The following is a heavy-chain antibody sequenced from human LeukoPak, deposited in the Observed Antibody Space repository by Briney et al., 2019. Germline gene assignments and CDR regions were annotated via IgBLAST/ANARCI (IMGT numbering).Heavy chain of an antibody. CDR3: AREGLTTAYWYFDL. CDR2: IYYSGST. V-gene: IGHV4-31*03. Sequence: PSETLSLTCTVSGGSIRSGGYYWSWIRQHPGKGLEWIGYIYYSGSTYYNPSLKSRVTISVDTSKNQFSLKLSSVTAADTAVYDCAREGLTTAYWYFDLWGRGTLVTVSS. J-gene: IGHJ2*01. D-gene: IGHD4/OR15-4a*01. CDR1: GGSIRSGGYY.